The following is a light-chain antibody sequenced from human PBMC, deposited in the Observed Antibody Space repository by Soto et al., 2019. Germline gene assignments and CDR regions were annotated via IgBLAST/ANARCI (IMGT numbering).Light chain of an antibody. CDR2: DVS. CDR1: SSYVGGYNY. V-gene: IGLV2-11*01. CDR3: SSYAGTYTYVV. J-gene: IGLJ2*01. Sequence: QSALTQPRSVSGSPGQSVTISCTGTSSYVGGYNYVSWYQQHPGKAPKLMIYDVSKRPSGVPDRFSGSKSGNTASLTISGLQAEDEADYCCSSYAGTYTYVVFGGGTKVTVL.